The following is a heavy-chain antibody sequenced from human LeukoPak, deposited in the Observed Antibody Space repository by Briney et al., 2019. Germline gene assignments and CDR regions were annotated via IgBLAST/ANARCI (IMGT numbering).Heavy chain of an antibody. CDR3: ARDLSGYDYYYYYMDV. CDR1: GGSISSYY. V-gene: IGHV4-4*07. CDR2: IYTSGST. D-gene: IGHD5-12*01. J-gene: IGHJ6*03. Sequence: SETLSLTCTVSGGSISSYYWSWIRQPAGKGLEWIGRIYTSGSTNYNPSLKSRVTISVDKSKNQFSLRLSSVTAADTAVYYCARDLSGYDYYYYYMDVWGKGTTVTVSS.